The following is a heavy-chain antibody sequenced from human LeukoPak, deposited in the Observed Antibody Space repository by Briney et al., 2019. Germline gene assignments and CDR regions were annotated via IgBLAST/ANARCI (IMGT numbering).Heavy chain of an antibody. J-gene: IGHJ5*02. V-gene: IGHV3-11*01. D-gene: IGHD6-13*01. Sequence: GGSLRLSCAASGLTFSDYYMSWIRQAPGKGLEWVSYISSSGSTIYYADSVKGRFTISRDNAKNSLYLQMNSLRAEDTAVYYCARDLYSSSGSFFDPWGQGTLVTVSS. CDR2: ISSSGSTI. CDR1: GLTFSDYY. CDR3: ARDLYSSSGSFFDP.